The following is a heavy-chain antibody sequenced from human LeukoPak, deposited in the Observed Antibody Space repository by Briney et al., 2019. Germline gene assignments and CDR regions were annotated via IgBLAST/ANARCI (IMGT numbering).Heavy chain of an antibody. J-gene: IGHJ4*02. CDR3: ARDLAVGAFDY. CDR2: INWNGGST. D-gene: IGHD1-26*01. V-gene: IGHV3-20*04. Sequence: GGSPGLSCAASGFTFDDYGMSWVRQAPGEGLEWVSGINWNGGSTGYADSVKGRFTISRDNAKNSLCLQMNSLRAEDTALYYCARDLAVGAFDYWGQGTLVTVSS. CDR1: GFTFDDYG.